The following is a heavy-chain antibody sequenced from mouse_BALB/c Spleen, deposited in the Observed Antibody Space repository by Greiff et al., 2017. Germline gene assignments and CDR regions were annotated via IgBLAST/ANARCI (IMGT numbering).Heavy chain of an antibody. CDR3: ARGDPFAY. D-gene: IGHD3-3*01. CDR2: ISYDGSN. V-gene: IGHV3-6*02. J-gene: IGHJ3*01. Sequence: DVKLQESGPGLVKPSQSLSLTCSVTGYSITSGYYWNWIRQFPGTKLEWMGYISYDGSNNYNPSLKNRISITRDTSKNQFFLKLNSVTTEDTATYYCARGDPFAYWGQGTLVTVSA. CDR1: GYSITSGYY.